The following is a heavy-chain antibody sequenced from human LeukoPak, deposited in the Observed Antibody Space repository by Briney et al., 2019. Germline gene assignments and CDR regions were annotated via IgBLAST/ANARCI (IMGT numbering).Heavy chain of an antibody. Sequence: SETLSLTCAVYGGSFSGYYWSWIRQPPGKGLEWIGEINHSGSTNYNPSLKSRVTISVDTSKNQFSLKLNSVTAADTAVYYCAKEDGYTFFDYWGQGTLVTVSS. CDR2: INHSGST. D-gene: IGHD5-24*01. J-gene: IGHJ4*02. CDR3: AKEDGYTFFDY. V-gene: IGHV4-34*01. CDR1: GGSFSGYY.